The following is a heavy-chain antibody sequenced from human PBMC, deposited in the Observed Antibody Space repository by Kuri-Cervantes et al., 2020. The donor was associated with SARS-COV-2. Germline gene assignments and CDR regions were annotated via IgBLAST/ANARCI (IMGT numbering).Heavy chain of an antibody. Sequence: GESLKISCAASGFTFSDYYMSWIRQAPGKGLEWVSYISSSGGTIYYADSVKGRFTISRDNAKNSLYLQMNSLRAEDTAVYYCARGTNLYYGSGSYPAPYYYYGMDVWGQGTTVTVSS. CDR3: ARGTNLYYGSGSYPAPYYYYGMDV. CDR2: ISSSGGTI. V-gene: IGHV3-11*01. J-gene: IGHJ6*02. D-gene: IGHD3-10*01. CDR1: GFTFSDYY.